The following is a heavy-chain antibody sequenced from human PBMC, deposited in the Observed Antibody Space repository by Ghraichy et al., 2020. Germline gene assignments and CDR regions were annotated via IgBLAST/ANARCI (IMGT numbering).Heavy chain of an antibody. CDR1: GGSISSYY. V-gene: IGHV4-59*08. CDR3: ARLYCGGDCSDY. CDR2: IYYSGST. J-gene: IGHJ4*02. D-gene: IGHD2-21*01. Sequence: SETLSLTCTVSGGSISSYYWSWIRQPPGKGLEWIGYIYYSGSTNYNPSLKSRVTISVDTSKNQFSLKLSSVTAADTAVYYCARLYCGGDCSDYWGQGTLVTVSS.